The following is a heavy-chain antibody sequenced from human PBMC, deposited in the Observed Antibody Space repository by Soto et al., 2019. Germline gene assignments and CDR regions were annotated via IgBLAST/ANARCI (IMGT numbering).Heavy chain of an antibody. D-gene: IGHD3-22*01. Sequence: ASLKVSCKASGYTFTGYYMHWVRQAPGQGLEWMGWINPNSGGTNYAQKFQGRVTMTRDTSISTAYMELSRLRSDDTAVYYCAREYDSSGYYYGPLYYGMDVWGQGTTVTVS. CDR2: INPNSGGT. V-gene: IGHV1-2*02. CDR1: GYTFTGYY. J-gene: IGHJ6*02. CDR3: AREYDSSGYYYGPLYYGMDV.